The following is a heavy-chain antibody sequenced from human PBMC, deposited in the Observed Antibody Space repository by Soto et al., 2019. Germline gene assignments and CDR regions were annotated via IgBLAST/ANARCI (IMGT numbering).Heavy chain of an antibody. CDR3: ARSRNSAVADSFDF. V-gene: IGHV3-30*04. D-gene: IGHD1-26*01. CDR1: GFTFRKYA. J-gene: IGHJ4*02. CDR2: ISRDGSHK. Sequence: GGSLSLSCASSGFTFRKYAIHRVRQAPGKGLEWVAVISRDGSHKYYLDSVKGRFTISRDNSKDTVNLLMNSLRDDDSAMYYCARSRNSAVADSFDFWGQGTLVTVSS.